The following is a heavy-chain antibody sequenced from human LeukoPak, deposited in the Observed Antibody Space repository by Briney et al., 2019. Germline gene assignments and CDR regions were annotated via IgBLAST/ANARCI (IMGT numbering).Heavy chain of an antibody. CDR1: GGSISSGSYY. V-gene: IGHV4-61*02. CDR2: IYTSGST. CDR3: ASDYGGNSGFDP. D-gene: IGHD4-23*01. Sequence: PSETLSLTCTVSGGSISSGSYYWSWIRQPAGKGLEWIGRIYTSGSTNYNPSLKSRVTISVDTSKNQFSLKLSSVTAADTAVYYCASDYGGNSGFDPWGQGTLVTVSS. J-gene: IGHJ5*02.